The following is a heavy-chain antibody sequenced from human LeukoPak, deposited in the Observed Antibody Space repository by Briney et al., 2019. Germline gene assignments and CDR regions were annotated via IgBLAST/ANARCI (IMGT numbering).Heavy chain of an antibody. D-gene: IGHD6-19*01. V-gene: IGHV4-4*02. CDR1: GGSISSSNW. J-gene: IGHJ4*02. CDR3: ARGRDMAVAGTGFYYFDY. Sequence: PSETLSLTCTVSGGSISSSNWWSWVRQPPGKGLEWIGEIYHSGSTNYNPSLKSRVTISVDKSKNQFSLKLSSVTAADTAVYYCARGRDMAVAGTGFYYFDYWGQGTLVTVSS. CDR2: IYHSGST.